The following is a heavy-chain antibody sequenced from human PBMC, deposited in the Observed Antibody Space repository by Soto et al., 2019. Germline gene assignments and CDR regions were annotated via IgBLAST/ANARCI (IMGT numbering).Heavy chain of an antibody. CDR3: ARRAYYGSGSYYKRGSGYYGMDV. J-gene: IGHJ6*02. V-gene: IGHV4-34*01. Sequence: PSETLCLTCAVYGGSFSGYYWSWIRQPPGKGLEWIGEINHSGSTNYNPSLKSRVTISVDTSKNQFSLKLSSVTAADTAVYYCARRAYYGSGSYYKRGSGYYGMDVWGQGTTVTVSS. D-gene: IGHD3-10*01. CDR1: GGSFSGYY. CDR2: INHSGST.